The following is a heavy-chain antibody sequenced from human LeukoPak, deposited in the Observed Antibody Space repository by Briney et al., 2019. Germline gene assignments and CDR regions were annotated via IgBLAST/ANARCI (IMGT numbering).Heavy chain of an antibody. Sequence: GGSLRLSCAASGFTFSTYWMHWVRQAPGKGLVWVSRIKSDGSTNYADSVKGRFTISRDHANNTLSLQMNSPRPVDTGEYYCARAPSEIGGYYPEYFRHWGQGTLVTVSS. CDR3: ARAPSEIGGYYPEYFRH. J-gene: IGHJ1*01. CDR1: GFTFSTYW. CDR2: IKSDGST. V-gene: IGHV3-74*01. D-gene: IGHD3-22*01.